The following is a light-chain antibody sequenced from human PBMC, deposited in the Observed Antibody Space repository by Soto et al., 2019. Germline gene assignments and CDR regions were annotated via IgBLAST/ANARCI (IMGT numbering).Light chain of an antibody. Sequence: QSVLTQPPSASGTPGQRVTISCSGSSSSIGSDTVNWYQQLPGTAPRLLIYSNNQRPSGVPDRFSGSKSGTSASLAISGLQSEDEGDYYCAAWDDSLNGQVFGGGTKLTVL. CDR2: SNN. J-gene: IGLJ2*01. CDR3: AAWDDSLNGQV. V-gene: IGLV1-44*01. CDR1: SSSIGSDT.